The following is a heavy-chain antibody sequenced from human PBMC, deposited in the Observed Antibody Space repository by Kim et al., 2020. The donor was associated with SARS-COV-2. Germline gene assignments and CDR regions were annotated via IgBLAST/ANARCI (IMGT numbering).Heavy chain of an antibody. CDR3: ARNPWDANDVLRYFDWIQASAFDI. CDR1: GDSVSSNSAA. CDR2: TYYRSKWYN. D-gene: IGHD3-9*01. J-gene: IGHJ3*02. Sequence: SQTLSLTCAISGDSVSSNSAAWNWIRQSPSRGLEWLGRTYYRSKWYNDYAVSVKSRITINPDTSKNQFSLQLNSVTPEDTAVYYCARNPWDANDVLRYFDWIQASAFDIWGQVTMVTVSS. V-gene: IGHV6-1*01.